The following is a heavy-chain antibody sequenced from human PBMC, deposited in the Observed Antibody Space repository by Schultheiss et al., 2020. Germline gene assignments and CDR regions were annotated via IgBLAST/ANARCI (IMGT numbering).Heavy chain of an antibody. Sequence: SETLSLTCTVSGGSISSSSYYWGWIRQHPGKGLEWIGYIYYSGSTYYNPSLKSRVTISVDTSKNQFSLKLSSVTAADTAVYYCARRSIFGVVDNWGQGTLVTVSS. CDR3: ARRSIFGVVDN. V-gene: IGHV4-31*03. D-gene: IGHD3-3*01. J-gene: IGHJ4*02. CDR1: GGSISSSSYY. CDR2: IYYSGST.